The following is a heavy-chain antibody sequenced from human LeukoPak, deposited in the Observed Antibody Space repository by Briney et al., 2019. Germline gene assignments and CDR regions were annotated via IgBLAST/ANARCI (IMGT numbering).Heavy chain of an antibody. V-gene: IGHV4-59*04. CDR1: GGPFTGYY. J-gene: IGHJ1*01. CDR3: VTELNIDLTGRYFRH. Sequence: SETLSLTCGVYGGPFTGYYWSWVRQPPGKRLEWIGSIYYSATTYYNPSLSSRVTMSVDLPKNRFSLKLNSVSAADTAVYYCVTELNIDLTGRYFRHWGQGSLVTVSS. CDR2: IYYSATT. D-gene: IGHD3-9*01.